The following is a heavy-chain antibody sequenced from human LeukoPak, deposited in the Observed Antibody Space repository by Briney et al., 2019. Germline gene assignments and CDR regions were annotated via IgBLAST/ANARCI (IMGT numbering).Heavy chain of an antibody. CDR2: IYYSGST. J-gene: IGHJ4*02. CDR1: GGSISSYY. Sequence: SETLSLTCTVSGGSISSYYWSWLRQPPGKGLEWIGYIYYSGSTNYNPSLKSRVTISVDTSKNQFSLKLSSVTAADTAVYYCARHGRGDLYYFDYWGQGTLVTVSS. V-gene: IGHV4-59*08. D-gene: IGHD3-10*01. CDR3: ARHGRGDLYYFDY.